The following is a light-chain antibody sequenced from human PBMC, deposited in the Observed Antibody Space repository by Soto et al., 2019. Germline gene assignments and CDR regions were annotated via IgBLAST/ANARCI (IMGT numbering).Light chain of an antibody. CDR2: GSS. CDR1: QSISTY. J-gene: IGKJ1*01. CDR3: QRYNDK. V-gene: IGKV1-39*01. Sequence: DIQMTQSPSSLSASVGDGVTITCRASQSISTYLNWYQQKPGKAPKLLIYGSSILHSGVPSRFSGSGSGTDFTLTISSLQPDDSATYFCQRYNDKFGQGTKVDIK.